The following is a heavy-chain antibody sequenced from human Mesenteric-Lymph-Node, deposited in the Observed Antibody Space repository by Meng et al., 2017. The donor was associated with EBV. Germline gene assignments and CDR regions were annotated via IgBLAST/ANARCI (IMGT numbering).Heavy chain of an antibody. CDR1: GFTFSSYA. J-gene: IGHJ4*02. CDR2: ISYDGSNK. CDR3: ARDGADSSGYIVTSYFDY. Sequence: QVQLVESGGGVVQPGRSLSLSCAASGFTFSSYAMHWVRQAPGKGLEWVAVISYDGSNKYYADSVKGRFTISRDNSKNTLYLQMNSLRAEDTAVYYCARDGADSSGYIVTSYFDYWGQGTLVTVYS. D-gene: IGHD3-22*01. V-gene: IGHV3-30-3*01.